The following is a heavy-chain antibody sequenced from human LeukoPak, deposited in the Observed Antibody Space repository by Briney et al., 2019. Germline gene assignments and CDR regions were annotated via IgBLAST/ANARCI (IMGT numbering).Heavy chain of an antibody. Sequence: PSGTLSLTCTVSGGSISSYYWSWIRQPAGKGLEWIGRIYTSGSTNYNPSLKSRVTMSVDTSKNQFSLKLSSVTAEDTAVYYCAKVALKGFGYAFDIWGQGTMVTVSS. CDR3: AKVALKGFGYAFDI. J-gene: IGHJ3*02. V-gene: IGHV4-4*07. CDR1: GGSISSYY. CDR2: IYTSGST. D-gene: IGHD3-10*01.